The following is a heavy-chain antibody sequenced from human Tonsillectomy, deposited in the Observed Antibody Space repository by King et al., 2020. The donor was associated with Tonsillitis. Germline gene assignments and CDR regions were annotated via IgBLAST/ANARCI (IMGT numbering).Heavy chain of an antibody. V-gene: IGHV4-34*01. CDR1: GGSFSGYY. J-gene: IGHJ4*02. CDR3: ARGEDYGGNFPHTHTPH. CDR2: INHSGST. D-gene: IGHD4-23*01. Sequence: VQLQQWGAGLLKPSETLSLTCAVYGGSFSGYYWSWIRQPPGKGLEWIGEINHSGSTNYNPSLKSRVTISVHTSKNQFSLKLSSVTAADTAVYYCARGEDYGGNFPHTHTPHWGQGTLVTVSS.